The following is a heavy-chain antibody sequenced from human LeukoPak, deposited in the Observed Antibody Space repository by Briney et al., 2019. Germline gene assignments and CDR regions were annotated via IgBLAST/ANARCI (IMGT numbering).Heavy chain of an antibody. CDR3: ARVWGSADY. J-gene: IGHJ4*02. V-gene: IGHV1-8*01. CDR1: GYPFTGSD. D-gene: IGHD3-16*01. CDR2: MNPNSGKS. Sequence: ASVKVSCKASGYPFTGSDINWVRPATGQGLEWLGWMNPNSGKSGSAQKFQGRVTMTRDTPISTAYMELSSLRSEDTAVYYCARVWGSADYWGQGTLVTVSS.